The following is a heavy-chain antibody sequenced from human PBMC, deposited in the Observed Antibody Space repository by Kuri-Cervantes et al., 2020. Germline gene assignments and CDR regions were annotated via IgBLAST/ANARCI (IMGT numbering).Heavy chain of an antibody. CDR1: GFTFSSSW. V-gene: IGHV3-52*01. CDR3: ATDRLWFGELVSYYYGMDV. D-gene: IGHD3-10*01. CDR2: IKCDGSEK. J-gene: IGHJ6*02. Sequence: GESLKISCAASGFTFSSSWMHWVCQAPEKGLEWVADIKCDGSEKYYVDSVKGRLTISRDNSKNTLYLQMNSLRSEDTAVYYCATDRLWFGELVSYYYGMDVWGQGTTVTVSS.